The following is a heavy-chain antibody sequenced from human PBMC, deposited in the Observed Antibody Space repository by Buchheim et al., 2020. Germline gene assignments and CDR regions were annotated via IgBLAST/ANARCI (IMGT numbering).Heavy chain of an antibody. D-gene: IGHD1-26*01. CDR3: VKEGGSPGVGGMDV. J-gene: IGHJ6*02. CDR1: GLTFSSY. CDR2: ISYGDSTK. Sequence: QVHLVESGGGVVQPGRSLRLSCAASGLTFSSYHWVRQAPGKGLEWVAGISYGDSTKYYADSVKGRFTISRDNSKNTLYLQMNSLRAEDTAVYYCVKEGGSPGVGGMDVWGQGTT. V-gene: IGHV3-30*18.